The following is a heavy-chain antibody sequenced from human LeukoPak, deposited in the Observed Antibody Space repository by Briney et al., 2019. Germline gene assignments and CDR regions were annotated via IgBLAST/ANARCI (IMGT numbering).Heavy chain of an antibody. D-gene: IGHD1-26*01. CDR1: GGTFSSYA. V-gene: IGHV1-2*02. Sequence: ASVKVSCKASGGTFSSYAISWERQAPGQGLEWMGWINPNSGGTNYAQKFQGRVTMTRDTSISTAYLELSRLRSDDTAVYYCARVGARVPYYWGQGTLVTVSS. J-gene: IGHJ4*02. CDR2: INPNSGGT. CDR3: ARVGARVPYY.